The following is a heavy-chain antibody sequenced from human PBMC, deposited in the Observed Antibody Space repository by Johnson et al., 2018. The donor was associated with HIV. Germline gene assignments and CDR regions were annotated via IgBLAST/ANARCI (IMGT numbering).Heavy chain of an antibody. J-gene: IGHJ3*02. CDR1: GFTLSSYV. CDR3: ATRDPTHRPGVFDI. CDR2: IYSGGST. D-gene: IGHD1-14*01. Sequence: QVQLVESGGGVVQPGRSLRLSCAVSGFTLSSYVMHWVRQAPGKGLEWVSVIYSGGSTYYADSVKGRFTISRDNSKNTLYLQMNSLRAEDTAVYYCATRDPTHRPGVFDIWGQGTMVTVSS. V-gene: IGHV3-NL1*01.